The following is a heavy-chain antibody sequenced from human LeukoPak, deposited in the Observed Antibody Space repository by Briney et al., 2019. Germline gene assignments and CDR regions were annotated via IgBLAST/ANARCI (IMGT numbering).Heavy chain of an antibody. V-gene: IGHV3-53*01. Sequence: GGSLRLSCAASGFTVYRDFMIWVRQAPGKGLQWVSKIQGVETTYADSVKGRSTISRDDSKNTLYLQMNSLRVEDTAVYYCATRGAWGQGTLVTVSS. J-gene: IGHJ5*02. CDR1: GFTVYRDF. CDR2: IQGVET. CDR3: ATRGA.